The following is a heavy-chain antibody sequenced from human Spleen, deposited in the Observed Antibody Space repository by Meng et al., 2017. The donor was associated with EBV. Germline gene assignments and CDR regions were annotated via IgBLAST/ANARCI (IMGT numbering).Heavy chain of an antibody. V-gene: IGHV7-4-1*02. CDR2: INTNTGSP. D-gene: IGHD6-19*01. Sequence: QVQVVQSGAEVKKPGSSVKVSCWTSGGTFRSDAVSWVRQAPGQGLEWMGWINTNTGSPTYAQGFRGRFLFSLDTSVSTAYLQISSLKAEDTAVYYCASGGWGDYWGQGTLVTVSS. CDR1: GGTFRSDA. J-gene: IGHJ4*02. CDR3: ASGGWGDY.